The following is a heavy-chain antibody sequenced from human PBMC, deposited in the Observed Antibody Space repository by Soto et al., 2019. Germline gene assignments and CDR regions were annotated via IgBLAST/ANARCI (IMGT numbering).Heavy chain of an antibody. V-gene: IGHV4-39*01. Sequence: SETLSLTCTVSGGSISSSSYYWGWIRQPPGKGLEWTGSIYYSGSTYYNPSLKSRVTISVDTSKNQFSLKLSSVTAADTAVYYCARGVWFGELWYYYYGMDVWGQGTTVTVSS. CDR2: IYYSGST. J-gene: IGHJ6*02. CDR1: GGSISSSSYY. CDR3: ARGVWFGELWYYYYGMDV. D-gene: IGHD3-10*01.